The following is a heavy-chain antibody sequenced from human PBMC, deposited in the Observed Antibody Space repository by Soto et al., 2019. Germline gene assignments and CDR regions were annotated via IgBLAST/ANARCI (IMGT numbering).Heavy chain of an antibody. CDR2: IYPDNSDT. V-gene: IGHV5-51*07. CDR1: GYNFANYW. CDR3: AIPAIEENTMKWYNWFDP. D-gene: IGHD2-15*01. Sequence: PGESLKISCKGAGYNFANYWIAWVHQISGRGLEWMGIIYPDNSDTRYSPSFQGQVTISADKSVSTAYLQWTSLKASDTAMYYCAIPAIEENTMKWYNWFDPWGQGTLVTVSS. J-gene: IGHJ5*02.